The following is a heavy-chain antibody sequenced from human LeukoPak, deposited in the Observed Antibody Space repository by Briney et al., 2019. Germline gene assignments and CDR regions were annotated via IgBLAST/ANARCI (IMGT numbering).Heavy chain of an antibody. D-gene: IGHD1-26*01. J-gene: IGHJ6*03. CDR3: ARDPYSGSYGDYYYYYMDV. V-gene: IGHV3-48*02. CDR2: IGPSGTAI. CDR1: GFTFSSYA. Sequence: GGSLRLSCAASGFTFSSYAMNWVRQAPGRGLEWVSYIGPSGTAIYYADSVKGRFTISRDNARNSLYLQMNSLRDEDTAVYYCARDPYSGSYGDYYYYYMDVWGKGTTVTISS.